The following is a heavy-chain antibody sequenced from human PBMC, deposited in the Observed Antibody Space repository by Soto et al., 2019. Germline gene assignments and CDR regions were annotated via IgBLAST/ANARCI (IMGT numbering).Heavy chain of an antibody. CDR2: ISYDGSNK. CDR1: GFTFSSYG. CDR3: AKGLLGYCSGGSCSSYSH. D-gene: IGHD2-15*01. J-gene: IGHJ4*02. V-gene: IGHV3-30*18. Sequence: QVQLVESGGGVVQPGRSLRLSCAASGFTFSSYGMHWVRQAPGKGLEWVAVISYDGSNKYYADSVKGRFTITRDNSKNTLYLQMNSLRAEATAVYYCAKGLLGYCSGGSCSSYSHWGQGTLVTVSS.